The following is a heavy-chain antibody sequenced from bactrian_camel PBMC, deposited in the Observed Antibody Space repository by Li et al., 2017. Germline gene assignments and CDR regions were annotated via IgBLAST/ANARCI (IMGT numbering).Heavy chain of an antibody. Sequence: PLVESGGGSAQAGGSLNLSCISSGLRFDGSDMGWYRQAPGNECELVSTISGHGITDYADSVKGRFTISQDNAKNTVYLQMNSLKPEDTAMYSCATGMWGDGYWGQGTQVTVS. CDR1: GLRFDGSD. CDR3: ATGMWGDGY. V-gene: IGHV3S55*01. CDR2: ISGHGIT. D-gene: IGHD5*01. J-gene: IGHJ6*01.